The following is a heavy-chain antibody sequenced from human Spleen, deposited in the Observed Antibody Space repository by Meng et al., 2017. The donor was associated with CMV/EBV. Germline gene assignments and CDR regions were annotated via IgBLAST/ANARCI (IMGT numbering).Heavy chain of an antibody. CDR2: IYHSGST. J-gene: IGHJ4*02. CDR1: GYSISSGYY. Sequence: SETLSLTCTVSGYSISSGYYWGWIRQPPEKGLEWIGSIYHSGSTYYNPSLKSRVTISVDTSKNQFSLKLISVTAADTAVYYCVRVATSYDFWSDYPTNHFYYFDYWGQGTLVTVSS. CDR3: VRVATSYDFWSDYPTNHFYYFDY. V-gene: IGHV4-38-2*02. D-gene: IGHD3-3*01.